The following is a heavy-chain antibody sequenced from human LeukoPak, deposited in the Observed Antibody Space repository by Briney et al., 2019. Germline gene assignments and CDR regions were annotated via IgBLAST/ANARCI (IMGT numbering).Heavy chain of an antibody. Sequence: ASVKVSCKASGYSFIDYYIHWVRQAPGQGLEWMGWINPNSGGANYAQKFQGRVTMTRDTSISTVYMELTRLRSDDTAMYYCAKSTNWGSISDGFDIWGQGTMVTVAS. V-gene: IGHV1-2*02. J-gene: IGHJ3*02. CDR2: INPNSGGA. D-gene: IGHD7-27*01. CDR3: AKSTNWGSISDGFDI. CDR1: GYSFIDYY.